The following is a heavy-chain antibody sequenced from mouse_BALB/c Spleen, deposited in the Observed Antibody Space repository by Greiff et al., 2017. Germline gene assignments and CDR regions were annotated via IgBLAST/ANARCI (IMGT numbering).Heavy chain of an antibody. D-gene: IGHD2-4*01. CDR1: GYTFTSYW. V-gene: IGHV1S81*02. J-gene: IGHJ3*01. CDR3: ASFYYDYEAWFAY. CDR2: INPSNGRT. Sequence: QVQLQQPGAELVKPGASVKLSCKASGYTFTSYWMHWVKQRPGQGLEWIGEINPSNGRTNYNEKFKSKATLTVDKSSSTAYMQLSSLTSEDSAVYYCASFYYDYEAWFAYWGQGTLVTVSA.